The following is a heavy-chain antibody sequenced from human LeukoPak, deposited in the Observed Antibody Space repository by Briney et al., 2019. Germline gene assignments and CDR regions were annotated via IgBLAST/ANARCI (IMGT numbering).Heavy chain of an antibody. V-gene: IGHV3-66*01. Sequence: GGSLRPSCAASGFTVSSNYMSWVRQAPGKGLEWVSVIYSGGSTYYADSVKGRFTISRDNSKNTLYLQMNSLRAEDTAVYYCARVAHSYDYVWGSYRSYYYMDVWGKGTTVTISS. CDR2: IYSGGST. CDR1: GFTVSSNY. CDR3: ARVAHSYDYVWGSYRSYYYMDV. D-gene: IGHD3-16*02. J-gene: IGHJ6*03.